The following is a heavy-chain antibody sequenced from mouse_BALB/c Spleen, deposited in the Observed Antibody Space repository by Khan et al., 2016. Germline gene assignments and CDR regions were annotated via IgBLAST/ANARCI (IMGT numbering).Heavy chain of an antibody. D-gene: IGHD2-13*01. CDR3: AREDYGDYGDYFDY. J-gene: IGHJ2*01. V-gene: IGHV5-6-5*01. CDR2: ISSDGNT. Sequence: EVQLQASGGGLVKPGGSLKLSCAASGFTFRSYAMSWVRQTPEKRLAWVASISSDGNTYYSDSVKGRFTISRDNARNILNLQMSSLRSEDTAMYYCAREDYGDYGDYFDYWGQGTTLTVSS. CDR1: GFTFRSYA.